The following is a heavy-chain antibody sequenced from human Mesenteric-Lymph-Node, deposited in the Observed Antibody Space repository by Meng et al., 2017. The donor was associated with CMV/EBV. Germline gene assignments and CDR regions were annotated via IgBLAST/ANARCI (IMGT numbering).Heavy chain of an antibody. J-gene: IGHJ6*02. V-gene: IGHV1-18*01. CDR2: INAYNGNT. CDR1: GYTFTSYG. CDR3: ARDLYYYGSGAYVRGLDV. Sequence: ASVKVSCKASGYTFTSYGISWVRQAPGQGLEWMGWINAYNGNTLYAQNVQGRVTMTTDTSTSTAYMELRSLRSDDTAVYYCARDLYYYGSGAYVRGLDVWGQGTTVTVSS. D-gene: IGHD3-10*01.